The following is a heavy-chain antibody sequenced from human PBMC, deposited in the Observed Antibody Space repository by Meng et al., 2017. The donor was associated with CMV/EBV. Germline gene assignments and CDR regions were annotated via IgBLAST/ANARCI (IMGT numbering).Heavy chain of an antibody. D-gene: IGHD2-2*01. CDR1: GFTFSSYG. J-gene: IGHJ4*02. V-gene: IGHV3-33*06. CDR2: IWYDGSKK. CDR3: AKDRCSSTSSNFALWY. Sequence: GESLKISCAASGFTFSSYGMHWVRQAPGKGLEWVAVIWYDGSKKYYADSVKGRFTISRDNSKNTLYLQMNSLRAEDTAVYYCAKDRCSSTSSNFALWYWGQGTLVTVSS.